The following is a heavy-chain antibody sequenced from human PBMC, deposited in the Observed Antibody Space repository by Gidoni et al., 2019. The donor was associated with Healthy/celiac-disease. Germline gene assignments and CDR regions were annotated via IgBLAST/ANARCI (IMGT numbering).Heavy chain of an antibody. V-gene: IGHV4-61*02. D-gene: IGHD3-16*01. CDR1: GGSISCGSSY. J-gene: IGHJ4*02. Sequence: QVQLQESGPGLVKPSQTLSLTCTVPGGSISCGSSYWSWIRHPAGKGLEWIGRIYTSGCPHYNPSLKVRVTISVDTSKNQFSLKLSSVTAADTAVYYCARGGGTIYFDYWGQGTLVTVSS. CDR3: ARGGGTIYFDY. CDR2: IYTSGCP.